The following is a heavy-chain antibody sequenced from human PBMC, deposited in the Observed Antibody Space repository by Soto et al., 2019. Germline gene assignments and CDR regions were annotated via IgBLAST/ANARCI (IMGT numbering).Heavy chain of an antibody. J-gene: IGHJ5*02. CDR1: GFTFSSYG. CDR3: GGISVGS. CDR2: ISDSGTT. Sequence: EVQLLESGGGLVQPGGSLRLSCAASGFTFSSYGLNWVRQAPGKGLEWVSVISDSGTTYYADSVKGRFTISRDNSKNTLYLQMSSLRAEDPAVYYCGGISVGSWGQGTLVTVSS. V-gene: IGHV3-23*01. D-gene: IGHD6-19*01.